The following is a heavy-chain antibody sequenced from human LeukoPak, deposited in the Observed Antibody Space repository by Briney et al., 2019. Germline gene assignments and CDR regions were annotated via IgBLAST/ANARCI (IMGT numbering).Heavy chain of an antibody. J-gene: IGHJ4*02. V-gene: IGHV3-33*01. CDR1: GFTFSTYG. D-gene: IGHD2-15*01. CDR2: IRSDGRSE. Sequence: GRSLRLSCVASGFTFSTYGTHWVRQAPGKGLEWVAVIRSDGRSEYYADSVKGRFIISRDNSKNTLYLQMNSLRAEDTAMYYCARYCSGGTCYVGLIWGQGTLVTVSS. CDR3: ARYCSGGTCYVGLI.